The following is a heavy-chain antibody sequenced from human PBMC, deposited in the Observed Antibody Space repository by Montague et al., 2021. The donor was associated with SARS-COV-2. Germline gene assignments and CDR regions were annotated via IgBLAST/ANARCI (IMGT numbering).Heavy chain of an antibody. Sequence: SETLSLTCTVSGGSISSSSYYWGWIRQPPGKGLEWIGSIYYSGSTXYKPSLKSRVTISVDTSENQFSLKLSSVTAADTAVYYCARHYYDSSGYYSPWYFDLWGRGTLVTVSS. J-gene: IGHJ2*01. D-gene: IGHD3-22*01. V-gene: IGHV4-39*01. CDR2: IYYSGST. CDR3: ARHYYDSSGYYSPWYFDL. CDR1: GGSISSSSYY.